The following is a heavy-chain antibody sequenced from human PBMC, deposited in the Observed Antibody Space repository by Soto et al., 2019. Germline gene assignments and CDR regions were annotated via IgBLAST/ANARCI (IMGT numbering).Heavy chain of an antibody. CDR1: GFNFRTYW. CDR2: IKEDGSDK. CDR3: AREGFRYGPKGAVFDH. D-gene: IGHD2-8*01. J-gene: IGHJ4*02. Sequence: EVQLVESGGGLVQPGGSLRLSCAASGFNFRTYWMSWVRQAPGKGLEWGPNIKEDGSDKYHVDSVKGRLTVSRDNANNLLYLQLNSLRAEDTAVYYCAREGFRYGPKGAVFDHWGQGSLVTVSS. V-gene: IGHV3-7*03.